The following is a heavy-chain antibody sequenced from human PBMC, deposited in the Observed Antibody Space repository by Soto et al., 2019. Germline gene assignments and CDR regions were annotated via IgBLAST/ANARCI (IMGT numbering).Heavy chain of an antibody. CDR2: IYYSGST. Sequence: TLSLACTVSGGSISRGGYYWSWIRQHPGKGLEWIGYIYYSGSTYYNPSLKSRVTISVDTSKNQFSLKLSSVTAADTAVYYCARDYIVEMHRRGGVEPWGQGTLVT. CDR3: ARDYIVEMHRRGGVEP. J-gene: IGHJ5*02. D-gene: IGHD2-21*01. V-gene: IGHV4-31*03. CDR1: GGSISRGGYY.